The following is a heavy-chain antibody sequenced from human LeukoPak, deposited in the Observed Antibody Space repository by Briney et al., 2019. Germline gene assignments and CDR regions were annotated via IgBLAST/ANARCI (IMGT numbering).Heavy chain of an antibody. J-gene: IGHJ6*02. Sequence: PSETLSLTCTVSGGSISSYYWSWIRQPPGKGLEWIGYIYYSGTTNYNPSLKSRVTISVDTSKNQFSLKLSSVTAADTAVYYCAQIGYYYGMDVWGQGTTVTVSS. CDR3: AQIGYYYGMDV. D-gene: IGHD2-21*01. CDR1: GGSISSYY. V-gene: IGHV4-59*12. CDR2: IYYSGTT.